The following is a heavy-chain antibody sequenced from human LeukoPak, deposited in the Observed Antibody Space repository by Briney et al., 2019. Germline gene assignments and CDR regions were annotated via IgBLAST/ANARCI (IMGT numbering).Heavy chain of an antibody. CDR1: GYTFTIYH. J-gene: IGHJ4*02. D-gene: IGHD6-25*01. Sequence: ASMKVSCKASGYTFTIYHINWVRQAPGQGLEWMGWINPNTDDRGYAQKFQGRLIITSDTSISTAYMELGSPRSEDTAVYFCARTTSFTASGYDYWGQGTLVTVSS. V-gene: IGHV1-8*03. CDR3: ARTTSFTASGYDY. CDR2: INPNTDDR.